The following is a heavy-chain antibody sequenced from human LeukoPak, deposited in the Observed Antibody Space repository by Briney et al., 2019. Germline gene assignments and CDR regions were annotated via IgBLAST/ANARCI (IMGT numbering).Heavy chain of an antibody. J-gene: IGHJ4*02. D-gene: IGHD6-19*01. CDR1: GWSFSGYY. V-gene: IGHV4-34*01. CDR2: INHSGCT. Sequence: SETLSLTCPVYGWSFSGYYWHWIRQPPGKGLDWIGEINHSGCTNYNPSLKSRVTISVDTSKNQFSLKLSSVTAADTAVYYCARVPYSSGWFDYWGQGTLVTVSS. CDR3: ARVPYSSGWFDY.